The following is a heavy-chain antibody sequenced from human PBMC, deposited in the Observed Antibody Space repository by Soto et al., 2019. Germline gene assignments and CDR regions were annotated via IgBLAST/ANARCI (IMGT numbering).Heavy chain of an antibody. V-gene: IGHV3-74*01. J-gene: IGHJ6*04. Sequence: EVQLVESGGGLVQPGGSLRLSCAASGFTLSGRSMHWVRQAPGKGLVWVSGIDNAGTDSTYADSVKGRFTSSRDNAKNMLYLQMNRLGVENIAVYYCARGWLGPDVWGKGTTVTVSS. D-gene: IGHD5-18*01. CDR3: ARGWLGPDV. CDR2: IDNAGTDS. CDR1: GFTLSGRS.